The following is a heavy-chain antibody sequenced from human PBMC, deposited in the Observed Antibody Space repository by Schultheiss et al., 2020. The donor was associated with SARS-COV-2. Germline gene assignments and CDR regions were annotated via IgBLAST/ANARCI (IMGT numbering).Heavy chain of an antibody. CDR2: IWYDGSNK. Sequence: GGSLRLSCEASGFTFSNYAMTWVRQAPGKGLEWVAVIWYDGSNKYYTDSVKGRFTISRDNSKNTLYLQMNSLRAEDTAVYYCARPSVVTARSWYFDLWGRGTLVTVSS. D-gene: IGHD2-21*02. V-gene: IGHV3-33*08. CDR3: ARPSVVTARSWYFDL. J-gene: IGHJ2*01. CDR1: GFTFSNYA.